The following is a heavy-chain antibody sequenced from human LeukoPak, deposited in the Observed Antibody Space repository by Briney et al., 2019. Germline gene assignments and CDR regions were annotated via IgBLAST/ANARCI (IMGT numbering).Heavy chain of an antibody. J-gene: IGHJ5*02. Sequence: GESLKISCEGSGYRFTTYWIGWVRQMPGKGLEWVAMIYPGDSDIRYSPSFQGQVTISADKSISTAYLQWSSLKASDTAIYYCTRLPGSSGSGWFDPWCQGTQVTVFS. CDR3: TRLPGSSGSGWFDP. D-gene: IGHD3-22*01. V-gene: IGHV5-51*01. CDR1: GYRFTTYW. CDR2: IYPGDSDI.